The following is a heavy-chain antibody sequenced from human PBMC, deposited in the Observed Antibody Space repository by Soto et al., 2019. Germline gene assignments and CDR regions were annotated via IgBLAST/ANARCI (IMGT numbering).Heavy chain of an antibody. D-gene: IGHD2-8*02. CDR2: ISYDGSNK. CDR1: GFTFSSDG. CDR3: AKDGGTGKYYDF. V-gene: IGHV3-30*18. J-gene: IGHJ4*02. Sequence: QVQLVESGGGVVQPGRSLRLSCAASGFTFSSDGMHWVRQDPGKGLEWVAVISYDGSNKYYADSVKGRFIISRDNSRNTLYLQINSRRAEDTAVYYCAKDGGTGKYYDFWGQGTLVTVSS.